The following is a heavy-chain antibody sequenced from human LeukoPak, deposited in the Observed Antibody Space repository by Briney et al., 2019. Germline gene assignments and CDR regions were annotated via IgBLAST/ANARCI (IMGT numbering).Heavy chain of an antibody. Sequence: PGGSLRLSCAASGFTFDDYAMHWARQAPGKGLEWVSGISWNSGSIGYADSVKGRFTISRDNAKNSLYLQMNSLRAEDTALYYCAKGMGYCSGGSCYGEDAFDIWGQGTMVTVSS. V-gene: IGHV3-9*01. CDR1: GFTFDDYA. D-gene: IGHD2-15*01. CDR2: ISWNSGSI. CDR3: AKGMGYCSGGSCYGEDAFDI. J-gene: IGHJ3*02.